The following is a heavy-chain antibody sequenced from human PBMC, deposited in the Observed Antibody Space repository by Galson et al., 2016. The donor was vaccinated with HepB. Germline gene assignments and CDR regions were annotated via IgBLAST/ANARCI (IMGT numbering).Heavy chain of an antibody. Sequence: SLRLSCAASGFTFSNYATSWVRQAPGKGLEWVSGISDSGGSTNYADSVKGRFTISRDGSKNTLYLQMNSLRAEDSAVYYCAKALWFGELLLDYWGQGSLVTVSS. CDR2: ISDSGGST. CDR1: GFTFSNYA. J-gene: IGHJ4*02. V-gene: IGHV3-23*01. D-gene: IGHD3-10*01. CDR3: AKALWFGELLLDY.